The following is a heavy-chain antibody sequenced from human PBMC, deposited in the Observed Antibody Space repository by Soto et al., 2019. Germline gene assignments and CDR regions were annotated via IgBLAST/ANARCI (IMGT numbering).Heavy chain of an antibody. V-gene: IGHV3-72*01. J-gene: IGHJ3*02. D-gene: IGHD3-22*01. CDR2: TRNKANSYTT. CDR1: GFTFSDHY. Sequence: GGSLRLSCAASGFTFSDHYMDWVRQAPGKGLEWVGRTRNKANSYTTEYAASVKGRFTISRDDSKNSLYLQMNSLKTEDTAVYYCASYYYDSSGSAFDIWGQGTMVTVSS. CDR3: ASYYYDSSGSAFDI.